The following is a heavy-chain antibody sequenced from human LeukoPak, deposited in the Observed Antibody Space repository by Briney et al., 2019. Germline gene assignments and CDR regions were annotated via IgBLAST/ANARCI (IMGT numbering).Heavy chain of an antibody. J-gene: IGHJ6*03. D-gene: IGHD5-18*01. CDR2: VIPIYGTA. Sequence: ASVKVSCKASGGTFSSYAISWVRQAPGQGLEWMGRVIPIYGTANYAQKFQGRVTITTDESTSTAYMELSSLRSEDTAVYYCARNTWIQLWAGDYYYMDVWGKGTTVTVS. V-gene: IGHV1-69*05. CDR3: ARNTWIQLWAGDYYYMDV. CDR1: GGTFSSYA.